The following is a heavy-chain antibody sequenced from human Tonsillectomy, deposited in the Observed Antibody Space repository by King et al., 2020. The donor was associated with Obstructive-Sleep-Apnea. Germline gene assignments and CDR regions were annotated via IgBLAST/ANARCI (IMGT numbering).Heavy chain of an antibody. CDR1: GFTFSTCA. J-gene: IGHJ4*02. CDR3: ARLSSTAEVDF. D-gene: IGHD5-18*01. V-gene: IGHV3-48*04. Sequence: VQLVESGGGLVQPGGSLRLSCAASGFTFSTCAMSWARQAPGKGLEWISYITSSSRHLYYADSVKGRFTISRDNARNSLYLQMNSLRAEDTAVYYCARLSSTAEVDFWGQGTLVTVSS. CDR2: ITSSSRHL.